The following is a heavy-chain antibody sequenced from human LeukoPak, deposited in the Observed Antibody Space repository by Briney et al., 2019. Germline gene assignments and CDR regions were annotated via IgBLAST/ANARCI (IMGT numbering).Heavy chain of an antibody. CDR1: GSTFSSYA. J-gene: IGHJ6*03. Sequence: SVKVSCQASGSTFSSYAISWVRQAPGQGIEWMGGIIPIFGTANYAQKFQGRVTITTDESTSTAYMELSSLRSEDTAVYYCARGGRATFYYMDVWGKGTTVTVSS. V-gene: IGHV1-69*05. CDR3: ARGGRATFYYMDV. D-gene: IGHD1-26*01. CDR2: IIPIFGTA.